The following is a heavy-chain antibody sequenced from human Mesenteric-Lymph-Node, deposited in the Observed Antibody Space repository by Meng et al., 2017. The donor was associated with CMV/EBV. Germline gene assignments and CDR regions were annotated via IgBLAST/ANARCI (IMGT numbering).Heavy chain of an antibody. CDR2: ISNDGSGT. V-gene: IGHV3-74*01. J-gene: IGHJ6*02. D-gene: IGHD1-1*01. Sequence: GESLKISCVASEFTFSYFGVHWVRQVPGKGPVWVSRISNDGSGTNYADHVKGRFTISRDNAKNTLYLQMNSLTDADTGLYYCVREKGILHYFHDMDVWGQGTTVTVSS. CDR1: EFTFSYFG. CDR3: VREKGILHYFHDMDV.